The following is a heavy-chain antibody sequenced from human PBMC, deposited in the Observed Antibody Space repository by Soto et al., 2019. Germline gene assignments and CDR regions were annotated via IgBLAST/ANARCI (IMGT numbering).Heavy chain of an antibody. V-gene: IGHV4-31*03. CDR1: GGSIRSGGYY. Sequence: SETLSLTCPVSGGSIRSGGYYWSWIRQHPGKGLEWIGYIYYSGSTHYNPSLKSRVTISVDTSKNQFSLKLTSATAADTAVYYCARSVFPWGQGTLVTVSS. CDR3: ARSVFP. CDR2: IYYSGST. J-gene: IGHJ5*02.